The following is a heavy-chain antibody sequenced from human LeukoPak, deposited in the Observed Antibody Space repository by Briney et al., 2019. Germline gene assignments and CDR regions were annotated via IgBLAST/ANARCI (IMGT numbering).Heavy chain of an antibody. CDR3: ARHRYGDNVAAV. CDR2: VYYTGST. V-gene: IGHV4-59*08. CDR1: GGSISGNY. D-gene: IGHD2-21*02. J-gene: IGHJ4*02. Sequence: SETLSLTCTVSGGSISGNYWSWIRQPPGEGLEWIGYVYYTGSTNYNPSLKSRVSISVDTSKNQFSLRLTSVTAADTAVYYCARHRYGDNVAAVWGQGTLVTVSS.